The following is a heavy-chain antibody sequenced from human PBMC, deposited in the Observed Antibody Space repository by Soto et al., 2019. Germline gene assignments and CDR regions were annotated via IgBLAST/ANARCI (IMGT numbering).Heavy chain of an antibody. CDR1: GGSISSSY. CDR2: MYKTGST. J-gene: IGHJ6*02. Sequence: SETLSLTCTVSGGSISSSYWSWIRQPPGKGLEWIGYMYKTGSTVYNPSLKSRVTISVDTSKNQFYLKVNSVSAADTAVYYCARDLWGYCGTDCYPLDVWGQGTTVTVS. D-gene: IGHD2-21*02. CDR3: ARDLWGYCGTDCYPLDV. V-gene: IGHV4-59*01.